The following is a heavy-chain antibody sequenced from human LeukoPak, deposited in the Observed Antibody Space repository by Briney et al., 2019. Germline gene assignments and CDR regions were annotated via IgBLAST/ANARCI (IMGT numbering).Heavy chain of an antibody. V-gene: IGHV3-30*02. CDR3: AKDCLGCSSESGYFDL. CDR1: GFTFSSYS. CDR2: IWYDGSIK. J-gene: IGHJ2*01. D-gene: IGHD2-2*01. Sequence: PGGSLRLSCAASGFTFSSYSMNWVRQAPGKGLEWVAVIWYDGSIKFYVDSVKGRFTISRDNPKNTLYLQMNSLRAEDTAVYYCAKDCLGCSSESGYFDLWGRGTLVTVSS.